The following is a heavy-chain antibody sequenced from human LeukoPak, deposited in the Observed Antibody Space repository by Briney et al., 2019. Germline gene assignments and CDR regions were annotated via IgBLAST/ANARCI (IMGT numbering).Heavy chain of an antibody. CDR2: IALSDSHS. V-gene: IGHV5-10-1*01. J-gene: IGHJ4*02. CDR3: ARQGFNWNYRDY. D-gene: IGHD1-7*01. CDR1: GYSFPSYW. Sequence: GESLKISCKASGYSFPSYWISWVRQMPGKGLEYIGRIALSDSHSNYSPSFKGHVTISVEKSITTAYLQWSSLRASDTAIYYCARQGFNWNYRDYWGQGTLVTVSS.